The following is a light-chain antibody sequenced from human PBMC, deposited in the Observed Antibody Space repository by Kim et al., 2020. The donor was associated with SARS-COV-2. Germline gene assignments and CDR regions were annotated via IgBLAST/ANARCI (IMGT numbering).Light chain of an antibody. CDR2: DVS. CDR1: SSDVGGYNY. CDR3: CSYAGSYTEV. V-gene: IGLV2-11*01. Sequence: GQSVTISCTGNSSDVGGYNYVSWYQQHPGKAPKLMIYDVSKRPSGVPDRFSGSKSGNTASLTISGLQGEDEADYYCCSYAGSYTEVFGGGTQLTVL. J-gene: IGLJ2*01.